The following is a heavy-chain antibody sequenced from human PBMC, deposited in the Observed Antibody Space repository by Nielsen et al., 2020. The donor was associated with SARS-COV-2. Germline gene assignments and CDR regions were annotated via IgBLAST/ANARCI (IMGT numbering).Heavy chain of an antibody. Sequence: GESLKISCAASGFTFDDYGMSWVRQAPGKGLEWVSGINWNGGSTGYADSVKGRFTISRDNAKNPLYLQMNSLRAEDTALYYCARGEDYDSSGYLSYWGQGTLVTVSS. J-gene: IGHJ4*02. CDR3: ARGEDYDSSGYLSY. CDR2: INWNGGST. D-gene: IGHD3-22*01. CDR1: GFTFDDYG. V-gene: IGHV3-20*04.